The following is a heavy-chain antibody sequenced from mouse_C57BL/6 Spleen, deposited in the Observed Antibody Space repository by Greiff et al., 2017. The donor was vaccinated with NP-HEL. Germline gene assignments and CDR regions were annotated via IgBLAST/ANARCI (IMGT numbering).Heavy chain of an antibody. Sequence: QVQLQQSGPELVKPGASVKISCKASGYAFSSSWMNWVKQRPGKGLEWIGRIYPGDGDTNYNGKFKGKATLTADKSSSTAYMQLSSLTSEDSAVYFCARSARPWYFDVWGTGTTVTVSS. CDR2: IYPGDGDT. CDR1: GYAFSSSW. V-gene: IGHV1-82*01. CDR3: ARSARPWYFDV. J-gene: IGHJ1*03.